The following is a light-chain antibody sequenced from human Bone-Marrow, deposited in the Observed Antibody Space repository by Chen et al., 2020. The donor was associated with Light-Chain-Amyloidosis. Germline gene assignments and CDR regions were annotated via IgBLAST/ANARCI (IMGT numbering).Light chain of an antibody. J-gene: IGLJ2*01. CDR2: RDT. CDR1: DLPTKY. Sequence: SYELTQPPSVSVSPGQTARITCSGDDLPTKYAYWYQQKPGQAPVLVIHRDTERPSGISDRFSGSSSGKTATLTSSGVQAEDEADYHCQSADSSGTYEVIFGGGTKLTVL. CDR3: QSADSSGTYEVI. V-gene: IGLV3-25*03.